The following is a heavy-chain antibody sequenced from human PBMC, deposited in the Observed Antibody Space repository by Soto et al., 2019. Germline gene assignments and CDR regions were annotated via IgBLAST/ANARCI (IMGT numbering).Heavy chain of an antibody. J-gene: IGHJ6*02. D-gene: IGHD2-2*01. CDR2: INPSGGST. CDR1: GYTFTSYY. CDR3: ARTCRVVPAANPYYYYGMDV. V-gene: IGHV1-46*01. Sequence: ASVKVSCKASGYTFTSYYMHWVRQAPGQGLEWMGIINPSGGSTSYAQKFQGRVTMTRDTSTSTVYMELSSLRSEDTAVYHCARTCRVVPAANPYYYYGMDVWGQGTTGTVSS.